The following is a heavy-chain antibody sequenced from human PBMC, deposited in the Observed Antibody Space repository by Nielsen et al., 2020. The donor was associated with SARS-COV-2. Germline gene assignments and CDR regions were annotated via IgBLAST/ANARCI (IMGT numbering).Heavy chain of an antibody. V-gene: IGHV4-34*01. D-gene: IGHD2-8*02. J-gene: IGHJ4*02. Sequence: GSLRLSCAASGFTFSSYSMNWIRQSPGKGLEWIGKVDPGGGTNYNPSLKSRVSISLDTSKNQFSLKLNSVTAADTALYYCAGGFPPTGRMFAFWGQGTRVTVSS. CDR2: VDPGGGT. CDR3: AGGFPPTGRMFAF. CDR1: GFTFSSYS.